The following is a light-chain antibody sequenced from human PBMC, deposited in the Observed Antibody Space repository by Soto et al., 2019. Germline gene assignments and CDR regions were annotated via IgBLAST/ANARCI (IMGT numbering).Light chain of an antibody. CDR3: QQSYSTPYT. V-gene: IGKV1-39*01. CDR2: AAS. J-gene: IGKJ4*01. Sequence: DIQGTQSPSSLSASVGDRVTITCRASQSISSYLNWYQQKPGKAPKLLIYAASSLQSGVPSRFSGSGSGTDFTLTISSLQPEDFATYYCQQSYSTPYTFGGGTKVDIK. CDR1: QSISSY.